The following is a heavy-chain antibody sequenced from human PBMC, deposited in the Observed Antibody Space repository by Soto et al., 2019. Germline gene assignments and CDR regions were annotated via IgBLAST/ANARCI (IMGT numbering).Heavy chain of an antibody. CDR2: IWYDGSNK. J-gene: IGHJ3*02. D-gene: IGHD2-21*02. Sequence: QVQLVESGGGVVQPGRSLRLSCAASGFTFSSYGMHWVRQAPGKGLEWVAVIWYDGSNKYYADSVKGRFTISRDNSKNTLYLQMTSLRAEDTAVYYCARDSGDCCDAFDIWGQGTMVTVSS. CDR1: GFTFSSYG. CDR3: ARDSGDCCDAFDI. V-gene: IGHV3-33*01.